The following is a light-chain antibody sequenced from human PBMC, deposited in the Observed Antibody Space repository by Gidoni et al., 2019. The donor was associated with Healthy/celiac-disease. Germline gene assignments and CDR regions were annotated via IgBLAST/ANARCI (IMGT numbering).Light chain of an antibody. CDR2: GAS. CDR3: QQYGSSPRYT. V-gene: IGKV3-20*01. CDR1: QIVSSSY. Sequence: EIVLTQSPGTLSLSPGERATLSCRASQIVSSSYLAWYQQQPGNAPRCLIYGASSRATGIPDRFSGSGSGTDFTLTISRLEPEDFAVYYCQQYGSSPRYTFXQXTKLXIK. J-gene: IGKJ2*01.